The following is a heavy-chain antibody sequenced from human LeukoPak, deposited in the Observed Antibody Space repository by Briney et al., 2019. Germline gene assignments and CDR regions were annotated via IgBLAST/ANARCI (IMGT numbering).Heavy chain of an antibody. CDR1: GFTFSSYA. Sequence: PGGSLRLSCAASGFTFSSYAMSWVRQAPGKGLEWVSAICGSGGSTYYADSVKGRFTISRDNSKNTLYLQMNSLRAEDTAVYYCAKDQPASIAANYFDYWGQGTLVTVSS. CDR3: AKDQPASIAANYFDY. J-gene: IGHJ4*02. V-gene: IGHV3-23*01. D-gene: IGHD6-6*01. CDR2: ICGSGGST.